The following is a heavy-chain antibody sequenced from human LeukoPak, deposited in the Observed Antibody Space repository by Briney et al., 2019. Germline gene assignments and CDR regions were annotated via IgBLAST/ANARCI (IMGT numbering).Heavy chain of an antibody. CDR2: ISSTGGTT. Sequence: GGSLRLSCAASGITFSSYGMSWVRQAPGKGLEWVSSISSTGGTTYYADSVKGRFTISRDNSKNTLYLQMNSLRAEDTAIYYCANGGSYLSRDAFDIWGQGTMVTVSS. CDR1: GITFSSYG. J-gene: IGHJ3*02. CDR3: ANGGSYLSRDAFDI. D-gene: IGHD1-26*01. V-gene: IGHV3-23*01.